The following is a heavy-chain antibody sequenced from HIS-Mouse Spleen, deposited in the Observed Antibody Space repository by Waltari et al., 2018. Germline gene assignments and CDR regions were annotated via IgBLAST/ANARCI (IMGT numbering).Heavy chain of an antibody. D-gene: IGHD3-10*01. CDR3: ARAYGSGSRVLPFDY. Sequence: QVQLVQSGAEVKKPGASVKVSCKASGYTFTGHYMHWVRQAPGQGLEWMGWINPNSGGTNYAQKFQGRVTMTRDTSISTAYMELSRLRSDDTAVYYCARAYGSGSRVLPFDYWGQGTLVTVSS. J-gene: IGHJ4*02. CDR1: GYTFTGHY. CDR2: INPNSGGT. V-gene: IGHV1-2*02.